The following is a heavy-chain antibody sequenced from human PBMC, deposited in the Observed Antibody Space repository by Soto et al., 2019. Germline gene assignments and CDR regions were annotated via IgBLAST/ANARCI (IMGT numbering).Heavy chain of an antibody. CDR2: IYYSGST. CDR1: GGSISSYY. J-gene: IGHJ3*02. Sequence: SETLSLTCTVSGGSISSYYWSWIRQPPGKGLEWIGYIYYSGSTNYNPSLKSRVTISVDTSKNQFSLKLSSVTAADTAVYYCARAVYDFWRGYPDTHDAFDIWGQGTMVTVS. V-gene: IGHV4-59*01. D-gene: IGHD3-3*01. CDR3: ARAVYDFWRGYPDTHDAFDI.